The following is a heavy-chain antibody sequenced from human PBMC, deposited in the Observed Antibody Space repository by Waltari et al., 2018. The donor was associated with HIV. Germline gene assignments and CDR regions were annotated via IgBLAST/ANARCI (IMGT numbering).Heavy chain of an antibody. D-gene: IGHD2-15*01. J-gene: IGHJ6*02. CDR3: PTLLLSWGGRYYGLVA. V-gene: IGHV4-39*01. Sequence: QLQLQESGPGLVKPSENLSLSCNVSGGSMTSSHDFWGWIRESPETGLEWRGGFSSRGRTFYNLSAEARVTISADMPTNQFSLKIRSVTAVATGIYYCPTLLLSWGGRYYGLVAWRPGPTVAV. CDR2: FSSRGRT. CDR1: GGSMTSSHDF.